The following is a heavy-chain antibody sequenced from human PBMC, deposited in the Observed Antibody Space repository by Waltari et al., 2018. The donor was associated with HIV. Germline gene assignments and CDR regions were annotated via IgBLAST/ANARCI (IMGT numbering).Heavy chain of an antibody. CDR3: ARDRSIVSRHYDNAVSPYFDS. D-gene: IGHD3-22*01. J-gene: IGHJ4*02. CDR1: VNTFTYNY. V-gene: IGHV1-2*02. Sequence: QVQLVQYGAEVRKPGAAGRVSCQASVNTFTYNYIHWVRTSPGQGLEWMGWINPSSGGTKYAQRFQGRVTMTRDTSINTAYMDLSGLTSDDTAVYFCARDRSIVSRHYDNAVSPYFDSWGQGTLVTVSS. CDR2: INPSSGGT.